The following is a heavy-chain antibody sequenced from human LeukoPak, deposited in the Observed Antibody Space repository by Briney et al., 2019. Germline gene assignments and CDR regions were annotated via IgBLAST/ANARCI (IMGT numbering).Heavy chain of an antibody. J-gene: IGHJ4*02. D-gene: IGHD3-16*02. Sequence: ASVKVSCKDSGYTFTSYGIGWVRQAPGQGLEWMGWISAYNGNTNYAQKLQGRVTMTTDTSTSTAYMELRSLGSDDTAVYYCARQRDDYDYVWGSYRPTYDYWGQGTLVTVSS. V-gene: IGHV1-18*01. CDR1: GYTFTSYG. CDR2: ISAYNGNT. CDR3: ARQRDDYDYVWGSYRPTYDY.